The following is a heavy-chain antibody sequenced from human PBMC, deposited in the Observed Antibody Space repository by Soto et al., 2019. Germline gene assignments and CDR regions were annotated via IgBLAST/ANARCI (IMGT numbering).Heavy chain of an antibody. J-gene: IGHJ6*01. D-gene: IGHD6-13*01. CDR3: AKLAIAAAGTFGMDV. V-gene: IGHV3-30*18. Sequence: QVQLVESGGGVVQPGRSLRLSCAASGFTFSSYGMHWVRQAPGKGLEWVAVISYDGSNKYYADSVKGRFTISRDNSKNTLYLQMNSLRAEDTAVYYCAKLAIAAAGTFGMDVW. CDR2: ISYDGSNK. CDR1: GFTFSSYG.